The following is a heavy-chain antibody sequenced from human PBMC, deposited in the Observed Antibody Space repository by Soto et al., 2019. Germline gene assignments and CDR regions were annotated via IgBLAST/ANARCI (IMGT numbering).Heavy chain of an antibody. J-gene: IGHJ4*02. CDR2: VDRTGSPL. V-gene: IGHV3-11*04. CDR3: ARDSPGYGSGRGYDY. Sequence: QVQLVESGGGLVTPGGSLRLSCAASGFTFSDYYMGWVRQAPGKGLEWISFVDRTGSPLFYADSVKGRFTISRDNAKNSLYLQMNSLRAEDTAVYYCARDSPGYGSGRGYDYWGQGTLVTVSS. CDR1: GFTFSDYY. D-gene: IGHD3-10*01.